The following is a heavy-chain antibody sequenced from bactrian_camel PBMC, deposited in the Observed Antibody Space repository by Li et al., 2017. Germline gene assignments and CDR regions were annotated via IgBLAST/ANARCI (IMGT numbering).Heavy chain of an antibody. CDR2: ITLDNRR. D-gene: IGHD4*01. CDR3: VTGVRLYYGDYVVFVGGYY. J-gene: IGHJ4*01. V-gene: IGHV3S61*01. Sequence: QVQLVESGGGLVQPGGSLRLSCIASGLTFDRYAMVWFRQAPGREREGLSCITLDNRRYYVGSVKGRFTVSRDNAKNTVYLEMSSLQPEDTAVYYCVTGVRLYYGDYVVFVGGYYWGQGTQVTVS. CDR1: GLTFDRYA.